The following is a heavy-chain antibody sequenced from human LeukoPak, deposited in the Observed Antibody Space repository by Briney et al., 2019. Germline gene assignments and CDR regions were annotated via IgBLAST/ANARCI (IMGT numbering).Heavy chain of an antibody. CDR2: INHSGST. CDR3: ARAGTYDILTGYYH. V-gene: IGHV4-34*01. Sequence: SETLSLTCAVYGGSFSGYYWSWIRQPPGKGLEWIGEINHSGSTNYNPSLKSRVTISVDTSKNQFSLKLSSVTAADTAVYYCARAGTYDILTGYYHWGQGTLVTVSS. D-gene: IGHD3-9*01. CDR1: GGSFSGYY. J-gene: IGHJ5*02.